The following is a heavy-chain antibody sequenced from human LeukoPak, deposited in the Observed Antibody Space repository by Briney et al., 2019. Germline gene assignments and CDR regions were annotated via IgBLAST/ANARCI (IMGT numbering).Heavy chain of an antibody. Sequence: SETLSLTCTVSSGSIPSYWWSWIRQPPGKGLEWIGYIYYSGSTNYNPSLKSRVTISVDTSKNQFSLKLSSVTAADTAVYYCARAPRGFGELLDYWGQGALVTASS. CDR1: SGSIPSYW. D-gene: IGHD3-10*01. CDR2: IYYSGST. J-gene: IGHJ4*02. V-gene: IGHV4-59*01. CDR3: ARAPRGFGELLDY.